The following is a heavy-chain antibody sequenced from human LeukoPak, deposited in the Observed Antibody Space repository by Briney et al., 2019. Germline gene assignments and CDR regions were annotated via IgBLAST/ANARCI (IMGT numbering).Heavy chain of an antibody. CDR3: AKVGGSYALVDAFDI. V-gene: IGHV3-9*01. CDR1: GFTFDDYA. Sequence: GGSLRLSCAASGFTFDDYAMHWVRQAPGKSLEWVSGISWNSGSIGYADSVKGRFTISRDNAKNSLYLQMNSLRAEDTALYYCAKVGGSYALVDAFDIWGQGTMVTVSS. D-gene: IGHD1-26*01. J-gene: IGHJ3*02. CDR2: ISWNSGSI.